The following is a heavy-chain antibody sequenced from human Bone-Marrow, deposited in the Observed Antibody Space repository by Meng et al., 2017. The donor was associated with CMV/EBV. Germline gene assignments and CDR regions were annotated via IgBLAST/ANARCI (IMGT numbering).Heavy chain of an antibody. CDR3: AKDQGEKYCSSTSCHSYFDY. V-gene: IGHV3-30*02. Sequence: GGSLRLSCAASGSTFSSYGMHWVRQAPGKGLEWVAFIRYDGSNKYYADSLKGRFTISRDNSKNTLYLQMNSPRAEDTAVYYCAKDQGEKYCSSTSCHSYFDYWGQGTLVTVSS. D-gene: IGHD2-2*01. CDR1: GSTFSSYG. CDR2: IRYDGSNK. J-gene: IGHJ4*02.